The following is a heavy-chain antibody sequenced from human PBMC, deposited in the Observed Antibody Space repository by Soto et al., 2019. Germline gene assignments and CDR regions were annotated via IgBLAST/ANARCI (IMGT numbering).Heavy chain of an antibody. CDR2: ISAYNGNA. Sequence: ASVEVSCKDSGYTFTSYGISWVRQAPGQGLEWMGWISAYNGNANYAQKLQGRVTMTTDTSISTAYLQWSSLKASDTAMYYCARLLLSRVDFDPWGQGTLVTVSS. J-gene: IGHJ5*02. V-gene: IGHV1-18*01. CDR3: ARLLLSRVDFDP. D-gene: IGHD3-16*02. CDR1: GYTFTSYG.